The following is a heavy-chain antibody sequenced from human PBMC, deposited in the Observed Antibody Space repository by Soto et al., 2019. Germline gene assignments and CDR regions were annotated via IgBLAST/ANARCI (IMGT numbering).Heavy chain of an antibody. CDR1: GYTFTGYA. D-gene: IGHD3-22*01. V-gene: IGHV1-3*01. CDR2: INAGNGNT. Sequence: ASVKVSCKASGYTFTGYAMHWVRQAPGQRLEWMAWINAGNGNTKYSQRFQGRVTITRDTSASTAYMELNSLRSEDTAVYYGARTSGYYSLDYWGQGALVTVSS. CDR3: ARTSGYYSLDY. J-gene: IGHJ4*02.